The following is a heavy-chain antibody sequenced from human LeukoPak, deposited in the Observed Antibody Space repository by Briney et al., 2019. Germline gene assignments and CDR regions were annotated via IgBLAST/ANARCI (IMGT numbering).Heavy chain of an antibody. J-gene: IGHJ4*02. D-gene: IGHD3-22*01. CDR1: GGTFSSYA. CDR3: ARGWYYDSSGYYYEALAAFDY. V-gene: IGHV1-69*05. CDR2: IFLFFGAA. Sequence: SVKVSCKASGGTFSSYAISWVRQAPGQGLGWVGGIFLFFGAANYAQKFQGRVTITTDESTSTAYMELSSLRSEDTAVYYCARGWYYDSSGYYYEALAAFDYWGQGTLVTVSS.